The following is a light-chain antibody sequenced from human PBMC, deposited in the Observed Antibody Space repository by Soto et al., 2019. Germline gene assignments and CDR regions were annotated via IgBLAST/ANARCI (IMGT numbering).Light chain of an antibody. CDR1: QSVSNN. Sequence: EIVMRQSPATLSVSPGERATLSCRAGQSVSNNLAWFQQRPGQAPRPLIYGASTRATGIPARFSGSGSGTEFTLTISSLQSEDFAVYFCLQYNTWPFSFGPGTKVDIK. CDR3: LQYNTWPFS. V-gene: IGKV3-15*01. J-gene: IGKJ3*01. CDR2: GAS.